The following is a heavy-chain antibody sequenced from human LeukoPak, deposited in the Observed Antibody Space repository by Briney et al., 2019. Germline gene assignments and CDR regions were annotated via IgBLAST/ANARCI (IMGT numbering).Heavy chain of an antibody. CDR3: ARDRGALRYFDWLPYYYYGMDV. Sequence: PGGSLRLSCAASGFTFSDYYMSWIRPAPGKGLEWVSYISSRGGTIYYADSVKGRFTISSDNAKNALYLKMNSLRAEDTAVYYCARDRGALRYFDWLPYYYYGMDVWGQGTTVTVSS. CDR2: ISSRGGTI. J-gene: IGHJ6*02. D-gene: IGHD3-9*01. CDR1: GFTFSDYY. V-gene: IGHV3-11*01.